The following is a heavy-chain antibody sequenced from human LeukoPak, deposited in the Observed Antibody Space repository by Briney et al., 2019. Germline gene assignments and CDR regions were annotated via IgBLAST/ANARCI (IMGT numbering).Heavy chain of an antibody. Sequence: PGGSLRLSCAASGFTFSSYSMNWVRQAPGKGLEWVSSISSSSSYIYYADSVKGRFTISRDNAKNSLYLQMNSLRAEDTAVYYCARDGSSCWTGGYYFDYWGQGTLVTVSS. CDR2: ISSSSSYI. CDR3: ARDGSSCWTGGYYFDY. CDR1: GFTFSSYS. J-gene: IGHJ4*02. D-gene: IGHD6-13*01. V-gene: IGHV3-21*01.